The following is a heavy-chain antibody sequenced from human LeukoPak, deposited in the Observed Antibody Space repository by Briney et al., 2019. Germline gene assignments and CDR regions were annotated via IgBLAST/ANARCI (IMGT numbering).Heavy chain of an antibody. J-gene: IGHJ4*02. V-gene: IGHV5-51*01. D-gene: IGHD3-22*01. CDR1: GSSFTSHW. CDR2: IYPGDSDN. Sequence: KCGASLQFSCQASGSSFTSHWIAWVRELPGKGLECMGIIYPGDSDNRVSPSFQGQVTISADKSITTAYLQWSTLKASDTAMYYCARLSGSGDYYTLDYWGQGTLVTVSS. CDR3: ARLSGSGDYYTLDY.